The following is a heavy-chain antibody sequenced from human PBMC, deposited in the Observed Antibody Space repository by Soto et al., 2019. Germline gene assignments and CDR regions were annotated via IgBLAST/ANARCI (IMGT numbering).Heavy chain of an antibody. CDR2: IYYSGST. D-gene: IGHD3-16*01. Sequence: QLQLQESGPGLVKPSETLSLTCTVSGGSISSSSYYWGWIRQPPGKGLEWIGSIYYSGSTYYNRGGGGGGGGGGGGGGGGGGGGGGGGGGGGGGGGGGGGGGGGGGGEGGWGGGGTLVTVSS. CDR1: GGSISSSSYY. V-gene: IGHV4-39*01. CDR3: GGGGGGGGGEGGW. J-gene: IGHJ4*02.